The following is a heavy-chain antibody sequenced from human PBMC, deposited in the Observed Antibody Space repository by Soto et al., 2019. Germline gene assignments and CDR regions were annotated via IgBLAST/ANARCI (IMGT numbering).Heavy chain of an antibody. D-gene: IGHD3-10*01. V-gene: IGHV3-48*03. CDR3: ARDGIQGSFDY. CDR1: GFTFSSYE. Sequence: PGGSLRLSCAASGFTFSSYEMNWVRQAPGKGLEWVSYISSSGSTIYYADSVKGRFTISRDNAKNSLYLQMNSLRAEDTAVYYCARDGIQGSFDYWGQGTLVTVSS. CDR2: ISSSGSTI. J-gene: IGHJ4*02.